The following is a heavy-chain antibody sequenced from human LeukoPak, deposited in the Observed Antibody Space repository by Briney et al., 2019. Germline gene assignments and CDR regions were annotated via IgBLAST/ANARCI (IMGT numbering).Heavy chain of an antibody. V-gene: IGHV4-30-4*08. Sequence: PSQTLSLTCTVSGGSISSGDYYWSWIRQPPGKGLEWIVYIYYSGSTYYNPSLKSRVTISVDTSKNQFSLKLISVTAADTAVYYCARYCGGDCYSSYSDYWGQGTLVTVSS. J-gene: IGHJ4*02. CDR2: IYYSGST. D-gene: IGHD2-21*01. CDR3: ARYCGGDCYSSYSDY. CDR1: GGSISSGDYY.